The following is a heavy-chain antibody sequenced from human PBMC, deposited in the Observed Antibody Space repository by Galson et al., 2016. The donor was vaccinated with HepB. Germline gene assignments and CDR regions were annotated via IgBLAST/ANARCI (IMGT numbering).Heavy chain of an antibody. V-gene: IGHV1-69*13. D-gene: IGHD3-9*01. CDR3: ARPSLTGYYIPFDY. Sequence: SVKVSCKASGGTFSTYGISWVRRAPGLGLEWMGGIIPISNTANYAQKFQGRVTITADESTTTVSMELTSLRSEDTAAYYCARPSLTGYYIPFDYWGQGTLVTVSS. CDR2: IIPISNTA. CDR1: GGTFSTYG. J-gene: IGHJ4*02.